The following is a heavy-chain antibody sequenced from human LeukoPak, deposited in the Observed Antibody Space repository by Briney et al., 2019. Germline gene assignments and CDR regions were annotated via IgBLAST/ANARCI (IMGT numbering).Heavy chain of an antibody. CDR1: GSYLSSYY. D-gene: IGHD6-19*01. V-gene: IGHV4-4*07. J-gene: IGHJ4*02. Sequence: SETLSLTCSVSGSYLSSYYWSWIRQPAEKGLEWIGRIYPSGSTNYNPSLKSRVTMSIDTSKDQFSLGLTSVTAADTAVYYCARTIAVAGTVSFDYWGQGILVTVSS. CDR3: ARTIAVAGTVSFDY. CDR2: IYPSGST.